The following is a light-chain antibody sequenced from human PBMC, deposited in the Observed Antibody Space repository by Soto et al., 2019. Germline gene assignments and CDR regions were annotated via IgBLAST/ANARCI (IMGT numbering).Light chain of an antibody. V-gene: IGKV3-11*01. Sequence: EILLTQSPAPLSLSPGERATLSGRASQSVSSYLAWYQQKPGQAPRLLIYDASNRATGIQARFSGSGSGTDFTLTIRSLEPEDFAVYYCKQRSNWPYTFGQGTRLEI. J-gene: IGKJ5*01. CDR1: QSVSSY. CDR3: KQRSNWPYT. CDR2: DAS.